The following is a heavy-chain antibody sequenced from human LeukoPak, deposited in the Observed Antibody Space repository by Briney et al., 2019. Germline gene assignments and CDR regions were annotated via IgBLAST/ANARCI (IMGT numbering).Heavy chain of an antibody. Sequence: PSDTLSLTCTVSGCSISSYYWCWPRQPPGKGLEGIGNIYYSGSTNYNPSLKSRVTISVDTSKTQFSLKMNSVTAADTAVYYCARDYGEYGGWFDPWGQGTLVTVSS. V-gene: IGHV4-59*01. J-gene: IGHJ5*02. CDR1: GCSISSYY. CDR2: IYYSGST. D-gene: IGHD4-17*01. CDR3: ARDYGEYGGWFDP.